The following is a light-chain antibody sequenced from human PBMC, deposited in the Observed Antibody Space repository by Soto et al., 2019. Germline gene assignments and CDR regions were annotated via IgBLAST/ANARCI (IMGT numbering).Light chain of an antibody. CDR3: LQDHDDSWT. Sequence: ATQLTQSPSSLSPSVGDSITITCRASRDIGSDLSWYQQKPGKAPTLLIYAASNLQSGVPSRFRGSRSGTEFTLTVSSLKPEDFETYYCLQDHDDSWTFGQGTKVDIK. V-gene: IGKV1-6*01. J-gene: IGKJ1*01. CDR2: AAS. CDR1: RDIGSD.